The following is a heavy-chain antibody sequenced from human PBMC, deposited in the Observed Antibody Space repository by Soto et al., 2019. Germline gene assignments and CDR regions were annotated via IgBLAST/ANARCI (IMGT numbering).Heavy chain of an antibody. CDR3: ARDRYYGSGTYYNFYSGMDV. V-gene: IGHV4-30-4*01. CDR1: GGSINSGDYY. J-gene: IGHJ6*02. D-gene: IGHD3-10*01. CDR2: IFHSGST. Sequence: SETQSLTCTVSGGSINSGDYYWTWVRQPPGKGLEWIGNIFHSGSTYYTPSLQSRVTISLDTSKNHFSLKLSSVTPADTAVYYCARDRYYGSGTYYNFYSGMDVWGQGTTVTVSS.